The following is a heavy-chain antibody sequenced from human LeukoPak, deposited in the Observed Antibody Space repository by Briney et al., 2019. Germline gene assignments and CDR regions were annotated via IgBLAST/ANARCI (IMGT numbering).Heavy chain of an antibody. V-gene: IGHV4-61*05. Sequence: SETLSLTCTVSGGSISSSRYYWGWIRQPPGKGLEWIGYKDYSGSTNYNRSLKSRVTISVDTSKNQFSLKLSSVTAADTAVYYCARVYYSSSYDYWYFDLWGRGTLVTVSS. CDR2: KDYSGST. J-gene: IGHJ2*01. CDR1: GGSISSSRYY. CDR3: ARVYYSSSYDYWYFDL. D-gene: IGHD6-13*01.